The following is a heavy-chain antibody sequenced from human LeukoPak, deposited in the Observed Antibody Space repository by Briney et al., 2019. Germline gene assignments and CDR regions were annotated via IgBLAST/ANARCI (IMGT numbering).Heavy chain of an antibody. V-gene: IGHV4-38-2*01. CDR2: IYHSGST. CDR1: GYSISNGYN. J-gene: IGHJ4*02. D-gene: IGHD6-19*01. Sequence: SETLSLTCAVYGYSISNGYNWGWIRQPPGKGLEWIGSIYHSGSTYYNPSLKCRVTISVDTSKNQFSLKLSSVPAADTAVYYCERGVAVAGRGRSYFDYWGQGTLVTVSS. CDR3: ERGVAVAGRGRSYFDY.